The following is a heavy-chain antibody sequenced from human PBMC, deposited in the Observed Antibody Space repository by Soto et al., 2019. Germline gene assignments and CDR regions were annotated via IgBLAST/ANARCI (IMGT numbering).Heavy chain of an antibody. CDR2: IIPIFGTA. CDR3: ARGGNNHYYPLDY. Sequence: SVKVSCKASGGTFSSYAISWVRQAPGQGLEWMGGIIPIFGTANYAQKFQGRVTITADESTSTAYMELSSLRSEDTAVYYCARGGNNHYYPLDYWGQGTLVTVSS. V-gene: IGHV1-69*13. D-gene: IGHD1-26*01. CDR1: GGTFSSYA. J-gene: IGHJ4*02.